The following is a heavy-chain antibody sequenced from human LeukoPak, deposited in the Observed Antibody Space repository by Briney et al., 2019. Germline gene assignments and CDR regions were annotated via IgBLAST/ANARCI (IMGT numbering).Heavy chain of an antibody. CDR1: GFTFSSYW. Sequence: GGSLRLSCAASGFTFSSYWMSWVRQAPGKGLEWVANIKQDGSEKHYVDSVKGRLTISRDNAKNLLYLQMNSLRVEDTAVYYCAGGPGFLIDCWGQGTLVTVSS. CDR2: IKQDGSEK. J-gene: IGHJ4*02. V-gene: IGHV3-7*01. CDR3: AGGPGFLIDC. D-gene: IGHD3-3*01.